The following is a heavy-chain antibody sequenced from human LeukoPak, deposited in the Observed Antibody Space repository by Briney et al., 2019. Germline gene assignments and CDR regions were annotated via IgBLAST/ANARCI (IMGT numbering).Heavy chain of an antibody. J-gene: IGHJ6*02. CDR2: IYYLGST. V-gene: IGHV4-39*01. D-gene: IGHD6-19*01. CDR3: VRLPRGAWYSSGWYPGRYNGMDV. CDR1: GDSINSSDYY. Sequence: PSETLSLTYSVSGDSINSSDYYWGWIRQPPGKGLEWIGSIYYLGSTFYNPSLKSRVTIYVDTSKNQFSLRLTSVTAADTSVFYCVRLPRGAWYSSGWYPGRYNGMDVWGQGTTVIVSS.